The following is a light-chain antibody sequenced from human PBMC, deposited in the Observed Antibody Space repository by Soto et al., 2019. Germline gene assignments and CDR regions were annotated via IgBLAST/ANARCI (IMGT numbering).Light chain of an antibody. CDR2: DAS. CDR3: QQYDNLPPFT. Sequence: DIQMTQSPSSLSASVGDRVTITCQASQDIGNFLNWYQQKPRKAPKLLIYDASNLQTGVPSRFSGSGSSTDFTFTISSLQPEDIATYYYQQYDNLPPFTFGPGTKVDIK. V-gene: IGKV1-33*01. J-gene: IGKJ3*01. CDR1: QDIGNF.